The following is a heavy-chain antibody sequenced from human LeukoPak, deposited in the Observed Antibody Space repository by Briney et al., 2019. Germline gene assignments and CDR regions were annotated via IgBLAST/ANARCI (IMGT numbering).Heavy chain of an antibody. J-gene: IGHJ4*02. D-gene: IGHD3-10*01. CDR2: ISSNGGST. CDR3: TRDRTYYFASGSRPDY. Sequence: GTLSLTCDVSGDSISSSNWWNWVRQPPGKGLEYVSAISSNGGSTYYANSVKGRFTISRDNSKDTLYLQMGSLRVEDMAVYYCTRDRTYYFASGSRPDYWGQGTLVTVSS. CDR1: GDSISSSNW. V-gene: IGHV3-64*01.